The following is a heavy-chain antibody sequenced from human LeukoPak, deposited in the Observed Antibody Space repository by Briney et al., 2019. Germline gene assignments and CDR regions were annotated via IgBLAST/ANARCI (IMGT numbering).Heavy chain of an antibody. CDR1: GGSISSYY. Sequence: SETLSLTCTVSGGSISSYYWSWIRQPPGKGLEWIGYIYYSGSTNYNPSLKSRVTISVDTSKNQFSLKLSSVTAADTAVYYCARQGRRGYYYGSGSYEGGGGMDVWGQGTTVTVSS. D-gene: IGHD3-10*01. J-gene: IGHJ6*02. CDR2: IYYSGST. CDR3: ARQGRRGYYYGSGSYEGGGGMDV. V-gene: IGHV4-59*01.